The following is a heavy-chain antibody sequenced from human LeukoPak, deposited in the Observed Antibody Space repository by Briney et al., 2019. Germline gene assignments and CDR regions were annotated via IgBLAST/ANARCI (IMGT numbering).Heavy chain of an antibody. Sequence: GRSLRLSCAASGFTFSSYGMHWVRQAPGKGLEWVAVTWYDGSNKYYADSVKGRFTISRDNSKNTLYLQMNSLRAEDTAVYYCARDGIGGDDSTLDYWGQGTLVTVSS. D-gene: IGHD3-10*01. CDR2: TWYDGSNK. V-gene: IGHV3-33*01. CDR1: GFTFSSYG. CDR3: ARDGIGGDDSTLDY. J-gene: IGHJ4*02.